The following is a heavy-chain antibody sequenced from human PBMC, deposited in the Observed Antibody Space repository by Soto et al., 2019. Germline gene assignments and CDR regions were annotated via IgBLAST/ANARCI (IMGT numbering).Heavy chain of an antibody. CDR2: ISYDGSNK. CDR1: GFPFSSYA. D-gene: IGHD6-6*01. Sequence: GGSLRLSCAASGFPFSSYAMHWVRQATGKGLEWVAVISYDGSNKYYADSVKGRFTISRDNSKNTLYLHMNSLRAEDTAVYYCAREASFSYRYSSSSAASSYYYYGMDVWGQGTTVTVSS. J-gene: IGHJ6*02. CDR3: AREASFSYRYSSSSAASSYYYYGMDV. V-gene: IGHV3-30-3*01.